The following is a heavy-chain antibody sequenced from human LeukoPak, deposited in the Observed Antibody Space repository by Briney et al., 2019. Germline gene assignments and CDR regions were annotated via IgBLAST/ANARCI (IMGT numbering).Heavy chain of an antibody. CDR1: GGSISSGDYY. V-gene: IGHV4-31*11. J-gene: IGHJ4*02. Sequence: SQTLSLTCAVSGGSISSGDYYWSWIRQATGKGLEWIGYIFYYSGSTYYNPSLRSRLTISLVTSKNQFSLKLTSATAADTAVYYCARETNGSGGSHYYFDYWGQGTLVTVSS. D-gene: IGHD2-15*01. CDR3: ARETNGSGGSHYYFDY. CDR2: IFYYSGST.